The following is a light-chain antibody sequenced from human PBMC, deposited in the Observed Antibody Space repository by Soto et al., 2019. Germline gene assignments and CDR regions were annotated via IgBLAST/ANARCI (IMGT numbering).Light chain of an antibody. Sequence: EIVMTQSPATLSVSPGERATLSCRASQSVSSNLAWYQQKPGQAPRLLIYGASTRATGIPARVSGSGSGTEFTLTISSLQSEDFAVYYCQQYSNWPYTFGQGTNLEIK. J-gene: IGKJ2*01. CDR1: QSVSSN. V-gene: IGKV3-15*01. CDR2: GAS. CDR3: QQYSNWPYT.